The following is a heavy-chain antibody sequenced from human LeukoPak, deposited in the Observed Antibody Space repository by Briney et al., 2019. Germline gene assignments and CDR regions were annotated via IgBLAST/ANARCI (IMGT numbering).Heavy chain of an antibody. CDR2: IYYSGST. Sequence: SETLSLTCTVSGGSISSYYWSWIRQPPGKGLEWIGYIYYSGSTNYNPSLKSRVTISVDTSKNQFSLKLSSVTAADTAVYYCARFIAGPFDYWGQGTLVTVSS. CDR3: ARFIAGPFDY. J-gene: IGHJ4*02. D-gene: IGHD6-13*01. CDR1: GGSISSYY. V-gene: IGHV4-59*01.